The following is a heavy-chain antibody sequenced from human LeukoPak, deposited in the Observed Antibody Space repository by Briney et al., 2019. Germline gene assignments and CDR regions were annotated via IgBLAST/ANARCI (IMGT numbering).Heavy chain of an antibody. CDR1: GGSISSYY. V-gene: IGHV4-4*07. Sequence: SETLSLTCTVSGGSISSYYWSWIRQPAGKGLEWIGRIYTSGSTNYNPSPKSRVTISVDKSKNQFSLKLSSVTAADTAVYYCARDHDFWSGYPRAGYYYYMDVWGKGTTVTVSS. D-gene: IGHD3-3*01. J-gene: IGHJ6*03. CDR2: IYTSGST. CDR3: ARDHDFWSGYPRAGYYYYMDV.